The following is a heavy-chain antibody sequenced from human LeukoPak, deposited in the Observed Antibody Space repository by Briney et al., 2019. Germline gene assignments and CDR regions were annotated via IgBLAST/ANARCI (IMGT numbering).Heavy chain of an antibody. CDR1: GGSVSSGSYY. CDR2: IYYSGST. V-gene: IGHV4-61*01. Sequence: PSETLSLTCTVSGGSVSSGSYYWSWIRQPPGKGLEWIGYIYYSGSTNYNPSLKSRVTISVDTSKNQFSLKLSSVTAADTAVYYCARPLPSGYYHGMDVWGQGTTVTVSS. CDR3: ARPLPSGYYHGMDV. J-gene: IGHJ6*02.